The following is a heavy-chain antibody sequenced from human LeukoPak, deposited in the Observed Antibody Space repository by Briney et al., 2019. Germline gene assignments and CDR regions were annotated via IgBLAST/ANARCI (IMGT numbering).Heavy chain of an antibody. J-gene: IGHJ4*02. D-gene: IGHD5-24*01. V-gene: IGHV4-59*08. CDR3: ARVRDGNDIDY. CDR1: GDSISGYY. Sequence: SETLSLTCTVSGDSISGYYWSWLRQPPGKGLEWIGYMYNSVNTKYNPSLKSRVTISGDTSKNQFSLKLSSVTAADTAVYYCARVRDGNDIDYWGQGTLVTVSS. CDR2: MYNSVNT.